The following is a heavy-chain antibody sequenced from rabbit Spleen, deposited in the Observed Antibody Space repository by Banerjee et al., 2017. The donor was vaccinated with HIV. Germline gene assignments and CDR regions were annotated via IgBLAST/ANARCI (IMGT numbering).Heavy chain of an antibody. CDR1: GVSFSGDSY. CDR2: INAYTGKP. CDR3: AGDLASVVGWNFGL. J-gene: IGHJ4*01. V-gene: IGHV1S40*01. D-gene: IGHD3-1*01. Sequence: QSLEESGGDLVKPGASLTLTCIASGVSFSGDSYMCWVRQAPGKGLQWIACINAYTGKPVYATWAKGRFTISRTSSTSVTLQMTSLTAADTATYFCAGDLASVVGWNFGLWGPGTLVTVS.